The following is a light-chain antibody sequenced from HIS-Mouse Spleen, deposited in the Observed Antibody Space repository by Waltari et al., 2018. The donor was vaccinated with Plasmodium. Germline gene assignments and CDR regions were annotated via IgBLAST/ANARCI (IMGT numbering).Light chain of an antibody. CDR2: DVS. CDR3: SSYTSSSTLNYV. Sequence: QSALTQPASVSGSPGQSITISCTGTSSHVGGYNYVPWYQQHPGKAPKLMIYDVSNRPSGVSNRFSGSKSGNTASLTISGLQAEDEADYYCSSYTSSSTLNYVFGTGTKVTVL. J-gene: IGLJ1*01. V-gene: IGLV2-14*03. CDR1: SSHVGGYNY.